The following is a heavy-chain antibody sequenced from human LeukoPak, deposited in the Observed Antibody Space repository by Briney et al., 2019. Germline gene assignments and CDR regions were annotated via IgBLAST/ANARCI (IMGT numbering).Heavy chain of an antibody. V-gene: IGHV3-23*01. CDR2: ISGSGGST. Sequence: GGSLRLSCAASGFTFSSYAMSWVRQAPGKGLEWVSAISGSGGSTYYADSVKGRFTISRDNAKNSLYLQMNSLRAEDTAVYYCARDEVGWNDVAYNWFDPWGQGTLVTVSS. D-gene: IGHD1-1*01. CDR1: GFTFSSYA. CDR3: ARDEVGWNDVAYNWFDP. J-gene: IGHJ5*02.